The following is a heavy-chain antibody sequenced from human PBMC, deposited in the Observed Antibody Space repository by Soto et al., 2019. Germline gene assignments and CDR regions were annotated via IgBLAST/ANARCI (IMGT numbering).Heavy chain of an antibody. CDR1: GYSFTSLD. CDR2: MEPSTGRT. D-gene: IGHD1-26*01. V-gene: IGHV1-8*01. Sequence: QVQLVQSGAEVREPGASVKVSCKASGYSFTSLDINWVRQTAGQGLEWMGWMEPSTGRTGYAQKFQGRVTMTRDTSINTDYVELTTLTSDDTAFYYCARGVSAGVDYWGQGTLVIVSS. CDR3: ARGVSAGVDY. J-gene: IGHJ4*02.